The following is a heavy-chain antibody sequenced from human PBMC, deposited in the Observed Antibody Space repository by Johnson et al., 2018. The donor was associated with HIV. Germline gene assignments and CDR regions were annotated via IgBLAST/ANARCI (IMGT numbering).Heavy chain of an antibody. Sequence: VQLVESGGGLVQPGGSLRLSCAASGFTVSSNYMSWVRQAPGKGLEWVSVIYSGGSTYYADSVKGRFTISRDKSKNTLYLQMNSLKTEDTAVYYCTSGSYPWGAFDIWGQGTMVTVSS. V-gene: IGHV3-66*01. J-gene: IGHJ3*02. CDR3: TSGSYPWGAFDI. D-gene: IGHD1-26*01. CDR2: IYSGGST. CDR1: GFTVSSNY.